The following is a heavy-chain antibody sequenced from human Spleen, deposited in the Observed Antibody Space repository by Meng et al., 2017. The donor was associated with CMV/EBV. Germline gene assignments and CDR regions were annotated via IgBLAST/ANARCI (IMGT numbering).Heavy chain of an antibody. Sequence: ITLKESGHTLVIPTQTLTLTCTFSGFSLSTSGVGVGWIRQPPGKALEWLALIYWDDDKRYNPSLKSRLTITKDTSNNQVVLTMTNMDPVDTAIYYCAHRFAVPGYYARYYFDYWGQGALVTVSS. J-gene: IGHJ4*02. V-gene: IGHV2-5*02. CDR3: AHRFAVPGYYARYYFDY. CDR1: GFSLSTSGVG. D-gene: IGHD3-22*01. CDR2: IYWDDDK.